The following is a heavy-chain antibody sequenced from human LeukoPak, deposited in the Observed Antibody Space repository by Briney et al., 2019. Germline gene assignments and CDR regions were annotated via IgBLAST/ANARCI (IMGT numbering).Heavy chain of an antibody. J-gene: IGHJ2*01. D-gene: IGHD7-27*01. CDR2: IYSGGST. CDR3: ARGPQSLGWYFDL. V-gene: IGHV3-66*01. Sequence: PGGSLRLSCAASGFTVSSNYMSWVRQAPGKGLEWVSVIYSGGSTYYADSVKGRFTISRDNSKNTLYLQMNSLRADDTAVYYCARGPQSLGWYFDLWGRGTLVTVSS. CDR1: GFTVSSNY.